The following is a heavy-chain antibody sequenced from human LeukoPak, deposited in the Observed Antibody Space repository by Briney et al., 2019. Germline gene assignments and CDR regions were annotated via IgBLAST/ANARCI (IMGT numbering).Heavy chain of an antibody. Sequence: GSLRLSCAASGFHVSSHYLSWVRQGPGKGLEWVSVIYSGGSTYYADSVKGRFAISRDNSKNTLYLQMNSLRAEDTAVYYCARERGVGGSGTLDYWGQGTLVAVSS. CDR3: ARERGVGGSGTLDY. CDR1: GFHVSSHY. V-gene: IGHV3-53*01. D-gene: IGHD3-10*01. J-gene: IGHJ4*02. CDR2: IYSGGST.